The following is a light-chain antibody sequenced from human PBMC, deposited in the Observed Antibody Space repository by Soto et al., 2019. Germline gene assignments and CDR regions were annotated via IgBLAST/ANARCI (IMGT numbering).Light chain of an antibody. Sequence: AIRMTQSPSSFSASTGDRVTITCRASQGISSYLAWYQQKPGKAPKLLIYAASTLQSGVPSSVSSSESGTDFTLTISCLQSEDFATYYCQQYYSYPRTFGQGTKVQIK. CDR1: QGISSY. J-gene: IGKJ1*01. CDR2: AAS. CDR3: QQYYSYPRT. V-gene: IGKV1-8*01.